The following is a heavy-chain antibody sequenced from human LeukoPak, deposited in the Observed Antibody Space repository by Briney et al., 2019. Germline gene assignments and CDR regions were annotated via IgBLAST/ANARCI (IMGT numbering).Heavy chain of an antibody. CDR3: ARVGPPRGTVMLYYYYYGMDV. J-gene: IGHJ6*02. CDR2: IYYSGST. D-gene: IGHD3-16*01. Sequence: SETLSLTCTVSGGSVSSGSYYWSWIRQPPGKGLEWIGYIYYSGSTNYNPSLKSRVTISVDTSKNQFSLKLSSVTAADTAVYYCARVGPPRGTVMLYYYYYGMDVWGQGTTVTVSS. CDR1: GGSVSSGSYY. V-gene: IGHV4-61*01.